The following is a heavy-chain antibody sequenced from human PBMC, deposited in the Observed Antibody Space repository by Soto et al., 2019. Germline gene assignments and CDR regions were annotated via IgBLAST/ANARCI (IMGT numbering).Heavy chain of an antibody. J-gene: IGHJ4*02. CDR1: GFSFNIYA. Sequence: GGSLRLSCAASGFSFNIYAMSWVRQAPGKGLEWVSGISGSGDRTHYVDSVKGRFTISRDNVKNTLYLQMNSLRAEDTAVYYCAKASTYEYVWGSFRYYFDHWGQGAPVTVSS. CDR2: ISGSGDRT. CDR3: AKASTYEYVWGSFRYYFDH. D-gene: IGHD3-16*02. V-gene: IGHV3-23*01.